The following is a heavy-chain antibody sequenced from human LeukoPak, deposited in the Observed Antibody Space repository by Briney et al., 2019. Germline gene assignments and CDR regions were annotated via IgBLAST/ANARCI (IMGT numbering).Heavy chain of an antibody. Sequence: SETLSLTCAVSGGSISSGGYSWSWIRQPPGKGLEWIGYIYHSGSTYYNPSLKSRVTISVDRSKNQFSLKLTSMTAADTAVYYCARHAWGSSWYYWFDPWGQGTLVTVSS. CDR2: IYHSGST. CDR3: ARHAWGSSWYYWFDP. J-gene: IGHJ5*02. V-gene: IGHV4-30-2*01. CDR1: GGSISSGGYS. D-gene: IGHD6-13*01.